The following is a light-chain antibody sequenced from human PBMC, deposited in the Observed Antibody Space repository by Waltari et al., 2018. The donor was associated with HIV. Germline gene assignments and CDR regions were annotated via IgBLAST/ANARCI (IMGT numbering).Light chain of an antibody. CDR1: QRISGN. J-gene: IGKJ4*01. Sequence: EIVMTQSPATLSVSPGERATLSCRASQRISGNLAWYQQKPGQAPRLRIYGASPRATGIPARFSGSGSRTEFTLTISSRQSEDFAIYYCQQYNNGLTFGGGTKVEIK. CDR2: GAS. V-gene: IGKV3-15*01. CDR3: QQYNNGLT.